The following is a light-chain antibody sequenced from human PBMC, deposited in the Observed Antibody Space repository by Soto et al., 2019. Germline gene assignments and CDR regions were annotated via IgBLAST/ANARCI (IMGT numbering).Light chain of an antibody. CDR3: NSYTSSSTLI. CDR1: SSDVGGYNY. Sequence: QSALTQPASVSGSPGQSITISCTGTSSDVGGYNYVSWYQQHPGKAPKLMIYDDSNRPSGVSNRFSGSKSGNTASLTISGLQAEDEADYYCNSYTSSSTLIFGGGTKLTVL. J-gene: IGLJ2*01. V-gene: IGLV2-14*01. CDR2: DDS.